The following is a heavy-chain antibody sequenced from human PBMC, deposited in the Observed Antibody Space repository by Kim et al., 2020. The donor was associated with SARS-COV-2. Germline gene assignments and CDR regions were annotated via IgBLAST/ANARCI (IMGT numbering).Heavy chain of an antibody. CDR2: INPNSGGS. J-gene: IGHJ4*02. Sequence: ASVKVSCKASGYTFTGYYIHWVRQAPGQGLEWMGWINPNSGGSNYAQKFQGRVTMTRDTSISTAYMELSRLRSDDTAVYYCARESPAGSWGSRGFDFWGQGTLVTVSS. CDR1: GYTFTGYY. CDR3: ARESPAGSWGSRGFDF. V-gene: IGHV1-2*02. D-gene: IGHD6-25*01.